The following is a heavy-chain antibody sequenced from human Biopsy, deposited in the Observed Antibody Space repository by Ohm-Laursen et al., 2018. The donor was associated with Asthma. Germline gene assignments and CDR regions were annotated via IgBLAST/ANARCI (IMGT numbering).Heavy chain of an antibody. D-gene: IGHD3-3*01. CDR2: VSYDGGVV. Sequence: SLRLSCSASGFAFRSHAMHWVRQAPGKGLEWVAVVSYDGGVVHYADSMKGRFTISRDNAKSTLYLQMNRLRTDDTAVYFCAKRRGYSDLTDFDHWGQGTLVTVSS. J-gene: IGHJ4*02. CDR3: AKRRGYSDLTDFDH. CDR1: GFAFRSHA. V-gene: IGHV3-30*18.